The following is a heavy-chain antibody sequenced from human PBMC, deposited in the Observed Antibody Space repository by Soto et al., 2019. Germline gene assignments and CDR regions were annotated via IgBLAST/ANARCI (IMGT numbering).Heavy chain of an antibody. Sequence: GESLKISCKGSGYSFTIYWISWVRQMPGKGLEWMGRVDPSDSYTNYSPSFQGHVTISADKSISTAYLQWSSLKASDTAMYYCASAPVGGIAAAGTGYYGMDVWGQGTTVTV. CDR3: ASAPVGGIAAAGTGYYGMDV. CDR2: VDPSDSYT. D-gene: IGHD6-13*01. CDR1: GYSFTIYW. J-gene: IGHJ6*02. V-gene: IGHV5-10-1*01.